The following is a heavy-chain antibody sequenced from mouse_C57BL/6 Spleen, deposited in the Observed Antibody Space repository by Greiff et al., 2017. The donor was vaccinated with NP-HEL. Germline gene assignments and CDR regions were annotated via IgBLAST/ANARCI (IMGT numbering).Heavy chain of an antibody. CDR2: IWRGGST. V-gene: IGHV2-5*01. D-gene: IGHD1-1*01. CDR1: GFSLTSYG. CDR3: AKNSDYYGSSYDYAMDY. Sequence: QVHVKQSGPGLVQPSQSLSITCTVSGFSLTSYGVHWVRQSPGKGLEWLGVIWRGGSTDYNAAFMSRLSITKDNSKSQVFFKMNSLQADDTAIYYCAKNSDYYGSSYDYAMDYWGQGTSVTVSS. J-gene: IGHJ4*01.